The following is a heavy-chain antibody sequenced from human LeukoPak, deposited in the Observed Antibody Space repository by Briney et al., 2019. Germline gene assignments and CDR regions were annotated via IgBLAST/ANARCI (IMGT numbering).Heavy chain of an antibody. J-gene: IGHJ4*02. D-gene: IGHD3-3*01. CDR3: AKDRPTYYDFWSGSHFDY. CDR1: GFTFSSYA. V-gene: IGHV3-23*01. CDR2: ISGSGGST. Sequence: GGSLRLSCAASGFTFSSYAMSWVRQAPGKGLEWVSAISGSGGSTYYADSVKGRFTISRDNSKNTLYLQMNSLRAEDTAVYYCAKDRPTYYDFWSGSHFDYWGQGTLVTVSS.